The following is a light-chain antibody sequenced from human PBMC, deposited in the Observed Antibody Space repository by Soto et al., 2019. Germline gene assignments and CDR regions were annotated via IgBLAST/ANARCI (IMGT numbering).Light chain of an antibody. CDR2: KAS. Sequence: DIQMTQSPSTLSASVGDRVTITCRASQSISSWLAWYQQKPGKAPKLLIYKASSLDSGVPSGFSGSGSGTEFTLTISSLQPDDFATFYCQQYNSYPYTFGQGTKLEIK. V-gene: IGKV1-5*03. CDR3: QQYNSYPYT. J-gene: IGKJ2*01. CDR1: QSISSW.